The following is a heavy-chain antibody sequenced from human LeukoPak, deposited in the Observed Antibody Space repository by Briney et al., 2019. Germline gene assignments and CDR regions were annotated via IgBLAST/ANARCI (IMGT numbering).Heavy chain of an antibody. CDR2: IYHSGST. CDR3: ARDGGGDDFWSGSYWYFDL. Sequence: GSLRLSCTASGFIFTDFWMSWVRQAPGEGLEWIGYIYHSGSTYYNPSLKSRVAISVDRSKNQFSLKLSSVTAADTAVYYCARDGGGDDFWSGSYWYFDLWGRGTLVTVSS. J-gene: IGHJ2*01. D-gene: IGHD3-3*01. V-gene: IGHV4-4*02. CDR1: GFIFTDFW.